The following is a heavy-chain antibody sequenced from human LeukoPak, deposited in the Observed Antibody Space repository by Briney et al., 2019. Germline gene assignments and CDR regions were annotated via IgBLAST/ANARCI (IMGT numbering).Heavy chain of an antibody. J-gene: IGHJ4*02. Sequence: GGSLRLSCVASGFIFSSYSMNWVRQAPGKGLEWVSYISSSSSTIYYADSVKGRFTISRDNAKNTLYLQMNSLRAEDTAVYYCARRGVVTFDYWGQGTLVTVSS. CDR3: ARRGVVTFDY. D-gene: IGHD3-22*01. CDR2: ISSSSSTI. V-gene: IGHV3-48*04. CDR1: GFIFSSYS.